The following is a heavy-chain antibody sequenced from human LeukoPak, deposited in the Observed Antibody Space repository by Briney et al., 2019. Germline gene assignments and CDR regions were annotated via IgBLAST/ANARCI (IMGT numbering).Heavy chain of an antibody. CDR3: ARDLSGAYFDY. J-gene: IGHJ4*02. Sequence: PSETLSLACTVSGGSISSYYWSWIRQPPGKGLEWTGYIYYSGSTNYNPSPKSRVTISVDTSKNQFSLKLSSVTAADTAVYYCARDLSGAYFDYWGQGTLVTVSS. CDR2: IYYSGST. V-gene: IGHV4-59*01. D-gene: IGHD4-17*01. CDR1: GGSISSYY.